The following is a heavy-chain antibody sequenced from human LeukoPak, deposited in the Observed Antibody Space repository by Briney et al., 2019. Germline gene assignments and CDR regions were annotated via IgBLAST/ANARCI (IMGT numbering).Heavy chain of an antibody. D-gene: IGHD3-16*02. CDR2: INPNSGGT. Sequence: GASVKVSCKASGYTFTGYYMHWVRQAPGQGLEWMGWINPNSGGTNYAQKFQGRVTMTRNTSISTAYMELSSLRSEDTAVYYCARGIRYDYVWGSYRQYYFDYWGQGTLVTVSS. J-gene: IGHJ4*02. V-gene: IGHV1-2*02. CDR3: ARGIRYDYVWGSYRQYYFDY. CDR1: GYTFTGYY.